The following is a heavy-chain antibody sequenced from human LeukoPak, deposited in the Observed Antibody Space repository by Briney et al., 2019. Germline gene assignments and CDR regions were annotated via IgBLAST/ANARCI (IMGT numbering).Heavy chain of an antibody. CDR1: GFTFSSYG. V-gene: IGHV3-33*01. J-gene: IGHJ4*02. D-gene: IGHD3-22*01. CDR3: ARDGDYYDSSGYVLAY. Sequence: GRSLRLSCAASGFTFSSYGMHWVRQAPGKGLEWVAVIWYDGSNKYHADSVKGRFTISRDNSKNTLYLQMSSLRAEDTAVYYCARDGDYYDSSGYVLAYWGQGTLVTVSS. CDR2: IWYDGSNK.